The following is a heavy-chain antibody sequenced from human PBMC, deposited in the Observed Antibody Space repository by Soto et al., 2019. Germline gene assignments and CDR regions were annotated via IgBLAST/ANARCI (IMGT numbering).Heavy chain of an antibody. CDR1: GGSISSGDYY. D-gene: IGHD3-16*01. V-gene: IGHV4-30-4*01. CDR2: IYYSGST. CDR3: ARDDPGLNWFDP. Sequence: SETLSLTCTVSGGSISSGDYYWSWIRQPPGKRLEWIGYIYYSGSTYYNPSLKSRVTISVDTSKNQFSLKLSSVTAADTAVYYCARDDPGLNWFDPRGQRPLVAASS. J-gene: IGHJ5*02.